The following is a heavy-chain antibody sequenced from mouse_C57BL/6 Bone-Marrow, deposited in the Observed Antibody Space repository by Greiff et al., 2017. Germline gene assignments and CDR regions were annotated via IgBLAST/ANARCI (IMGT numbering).Heavy chain of an antibody. CDR1: GYTFTSYW. CDR3: SIKYYGGSIWYFDV. V-gene: IGHV1-74*01. D-gene: IGHD1-1*01. CDR2: IQPSDSDT. J-gene: IGHJ1*03. Sequence: QVQLQQPGAELVKPGASVKVSCKASGYTFTSYWMHWVKQRPGQGLEWIGSIQPSDSDTHYNQKFKGKATLTVDKSSSTAYMQLSSLTSEDSAVYYCSIKYYGGSIWYFDVWGTGTTVTVSS.